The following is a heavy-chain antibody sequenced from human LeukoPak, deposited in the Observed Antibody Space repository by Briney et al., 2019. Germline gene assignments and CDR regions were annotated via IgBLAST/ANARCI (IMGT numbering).Heavy chain of an antibody. D-gene: IGHD2-15*01. CDR3: ARANSGADAFDI. CDR1: GYTFTSYY. J-gene: IGHJ3*02. Sequence: GASVKVSCKASGYTFTSYYMHWVRQAPGQGLEWMGIISPSGGSTSYAQKFQGRVTMTRDTSTSTVYMELSSLRSEDTAVYYCARANSGADAFDIWGQGTMVTVSS. CDR2: ISPSGGST. V-gene: IGHV1-46*01.